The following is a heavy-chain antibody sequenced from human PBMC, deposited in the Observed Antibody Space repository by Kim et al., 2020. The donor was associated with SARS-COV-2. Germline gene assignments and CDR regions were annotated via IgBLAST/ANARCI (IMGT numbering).Heavy chain of an antibody. V-gene: IGHV3-33*01. J-gene: IGHJ6*03. Sequence: ADSVNGRFTISRDNTKNTLYLQMNSLRAEDTAVYYCARARGNYYYYMDVWGKGTTVTVSS. CDR3: ARARGNYYYYMDV. D-gene: IGHD3-10*01.